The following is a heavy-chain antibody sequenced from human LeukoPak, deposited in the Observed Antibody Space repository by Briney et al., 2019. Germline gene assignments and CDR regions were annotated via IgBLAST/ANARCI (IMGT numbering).Heavy chain of an antibody. V-gene: IGHV1-46*01. CDR1: GYTFTSYD. J-gene: IGHJ5*02. CDR2: INPSGGST. Sequence: ASVKVSCKASGYTFTSYDMHWVRQAPGQGLEWMGIINPSGGSTSYAQKFQGRVTMTRDTSTSTVYMELSSLRSEDTAVYYCAREEPDEGWFDPWGQGTLVTVSS. D-gene: IGHD1-14*01. CDR3: AREEPDEGWFDP.